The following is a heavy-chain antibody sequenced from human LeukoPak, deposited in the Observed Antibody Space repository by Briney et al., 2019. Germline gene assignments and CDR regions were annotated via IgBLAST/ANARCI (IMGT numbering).Heavy chain of an antibody. Sequence: GASVTVSCKASGYSFTDYYMHWVRQAPGQGLEWMGWISPRSGDKSYAQKFQGRVTMTRDKSINTVDLDLSGLTSDDTAVFYCARGREIHGGSDTKLDDYWGQGTLGNLSS. D-gene: IGHD3-10*01. CDR1: GYSFTDYY. J-gene: IGHJ4*02. CDR2: ISPRSGDK. V-gene: IGHV1-2*02. CDR3: ARGREIHGGSDTKLDDY.